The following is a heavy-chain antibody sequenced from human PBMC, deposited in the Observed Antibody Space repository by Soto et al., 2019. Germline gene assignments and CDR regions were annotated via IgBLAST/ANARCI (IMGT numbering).Heavy chain of an antibody. Sequence: ASVKVSCKASGGTFSSYAISWVRQAPGQGLEWMGGIIPIFGTTNYAQKFQGRVTITADESTSTAYMELSSLRSDDTAVYYCARDYPYDFWSGYYPSDVYGMDVWGQGTTVTVSS. CDR2: IIPIFGTT. V-gene: IGHV1-69*13. J-gene: IGHJ6*02. D-gene: IGHD3-3*01. CDR3: ARDYPYDFWSGYYPSDVYGMDV. CDR1: GGTFSSYA.